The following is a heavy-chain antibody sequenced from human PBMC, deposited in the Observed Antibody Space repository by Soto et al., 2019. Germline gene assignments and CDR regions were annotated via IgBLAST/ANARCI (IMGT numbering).Heavy chain of an antibody. V-gene: IGHV3-21*01. CDR1: GFTFSSYS. J-gene: IGHJ6*02. D-gene: IGHD3-3*01. CDR3: ARAHAMSGYSIYYYYGMDV. Sequence: GSLRLSCAASGFTFSSYSMNWVRQAPGKGLEWVSSISSSSSYIYYADSVKGRFTISRDNAKNSLYLQMNSLRAEDTAVYYCARAHAMSGYSIYYYYGMDVWGQGTRVTVSS. CDR2: ISSSSSYI.